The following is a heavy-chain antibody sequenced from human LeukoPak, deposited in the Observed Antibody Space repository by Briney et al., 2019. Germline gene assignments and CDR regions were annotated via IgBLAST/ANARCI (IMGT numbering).Heavy chain of an antibody. CDR2: IWYDGSNK. CDR3: ARDKEYCSGGSCYLAIDY. Sequence: GGSLRLPCVTSGFTFSSYWMSWVRQTPRKGLEWVAVIWYDGSNKYYADSVKGRFTISRDNSKNTLYLQMNSLRAEDTAVYYCARDKEYCSGGSCYLAIDYWGQGTLVTVSS. J-gene: IGHJ4*02. V-gene: IGHV3-33*08. D-gene: IGHD2-15*01. CDR1: GFTFSSYW.